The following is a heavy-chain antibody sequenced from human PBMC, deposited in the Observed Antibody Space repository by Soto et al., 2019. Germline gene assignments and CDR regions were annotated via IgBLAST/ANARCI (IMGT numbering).Heavy chain of an antibody. CDR3: ARGLKEQLWFGEAPPIDYYYYGMDV. J-gene: IGHJ6*02. CDR1: DGSFIGYY. D-gene: IGHD3-10*01. Sequence: SQLMPLTCAFSDGSFIGYYWRGIRQPPGNGLEWSVEINHSGGTNYNPSLKSRVTISLDTSQNQFSLKLSSVTAADTAVYYCARGLKEQLWFGEAPPIDYYYYGMDVWGQGTTVTVSS. CDR2: INHSGGT. V-gene: IGHV4-34*01.